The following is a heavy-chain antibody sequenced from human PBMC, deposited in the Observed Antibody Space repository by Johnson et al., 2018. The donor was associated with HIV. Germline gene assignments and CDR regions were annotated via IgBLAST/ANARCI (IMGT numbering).Heavy chain of an antibody. Sequence: QLVESGGGLVQPGRSLRLSCAAYGFSFDDYAMHWVRQVPGKGLEWVSGINWNSNNIAYADSVKGRFTISRDNAKNSLYLQMNSLRAEDTAVYYCAKDSDKWAISGDDAFDIWGQGTMVTVSS. CDR2: INWNSNNI. D-gene: IGHD1-26*01. CDR3: AKDSDKWAISGDDAFDI. CDR1: GFSFDDYA. V-gene: IGHV3-9*01. J-gene: IGHJ3*02.